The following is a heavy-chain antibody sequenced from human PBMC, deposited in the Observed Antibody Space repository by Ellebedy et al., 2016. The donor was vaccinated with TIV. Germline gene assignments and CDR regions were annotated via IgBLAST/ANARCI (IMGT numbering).Heavy chain of an antibody. CDR1: GYSFSTHW. D-gene: IGHD2-2*01. CDR3: ARQTRYCSGNTCYLHFDY. CDR2: IYGGDSDT. J-gene: IGHJ4*02. Sequence: GESLKISXQGSGYSFSTHWMGWVRQKPGKGLEWMGIIYGGDSDTRYNPSLEGQVTMSADKSTTTAFLQWNSLKASDTAMYYCARQTRYCSGNTCYLHFDYWGQGTLVTVSS. V-gene: IGHV5-51*01.